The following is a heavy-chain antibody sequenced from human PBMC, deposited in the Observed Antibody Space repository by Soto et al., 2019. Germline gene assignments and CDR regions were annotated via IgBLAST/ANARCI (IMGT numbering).Heavy chain of an antibody. CDR1: GFTFENQW. J-gene: IGHJ3*02. Sequence: EVQLVESGGGSVQPGESLRVSCEAFGFTFENQWMHWVRQIPGKGLVWVARINGYGTRTSNADFAKGRFTISRDNTQKMLDLQLNNRGGEETVVYHCGRGGAAERGDAIDIWGPGTTVAVS. CDR2: INGYGTRT. D-gene: IGHD1-26*01. V-gene: IGHV3-74*01. CDR3: GRGGAAERGDAIDI.